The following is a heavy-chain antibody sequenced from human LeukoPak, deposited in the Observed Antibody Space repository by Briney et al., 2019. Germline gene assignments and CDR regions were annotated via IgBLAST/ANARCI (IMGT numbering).Heavy chain of an antibody. D-gene: IGHD6-6*01. CDR1: GGSISSYY. V-gene: IGHV4-59*01. Sequence: SETLSLTCTVSGGSISSYYWSWIRQPPGKGLEWIGYIYYSGSTNYNPSLKSRVTISVDTSKNHFSLKLSSVPPADTPVYYCASVRLEGTFYYYYCNMDVRGKGTTVSVSS. CDR2: IYYSGST. CDR3: ASVRLEGTFYYYYCNMDV. J-gene: IGHJ6*03.